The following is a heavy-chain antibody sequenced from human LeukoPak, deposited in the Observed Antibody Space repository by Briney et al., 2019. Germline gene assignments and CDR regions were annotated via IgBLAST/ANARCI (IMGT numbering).Heavy chain of an antibody. V-gene: IGHV3-48*01. CDR2: ISSSSSTI. CDR3: ASRGVDSSSWYLPYYYYYMDV. CDR1: GFTFSSYS. D-gene: IGHD6-13*01. J-gene: IGHJ6*03. Sequence: GGSLRLSCAASGFTFSSYSMNWVRQAPGKGLEWVSYISSSSSTIYYADSVKGRFTISRDNAKNSLYLQMNSLRAEDTAVYYCASRGVDSSSWYLPYYYYYMDVWGKGTTVTVSS.